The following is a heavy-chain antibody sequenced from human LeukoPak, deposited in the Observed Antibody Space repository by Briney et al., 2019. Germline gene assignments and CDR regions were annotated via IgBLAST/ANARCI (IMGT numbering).Heavy chain of an antibody. CDR2: ISVSGGIT. CDR1: GFTFSSSA. Sequence: GGSLRLSCAASGFTFSSSAMAWVRQAPGKGLEWVSAISVSGGITYYADSVKGRFTISRDSSKNTLYLQMNSLRAEDTAVYYCAKCGYSGCHLIDYWGQGTLVTVSS. J-gene: IGHJ4*02. CDR3: AKCGYSGCHLIDY. V-gene: IGHV3-23*01. D-gene: IGHD5-12*01.